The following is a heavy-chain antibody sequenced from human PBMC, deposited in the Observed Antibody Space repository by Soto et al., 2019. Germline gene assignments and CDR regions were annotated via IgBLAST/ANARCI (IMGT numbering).Heavy chain of an antibody. J-gene: IGHJ6*02. CDR2: IYYSGST. V-gene: IGHV4-59*01. CDR3: ARDRLELAYYYYGMDV. Sequence: QVQLQESGPGLVKPSETLSLTCTVSGGSISSYYWSWIRQPPGKGLEWIGYIYYSGSTNYHPSLKSRVTISVDTSKNQFSLKLSSVTAADTAVYYCARDRLELAYYYYGMDVWGQGTTVTVSS. D-gene: IGHD1-7*01. CDR1: GGSISSYY.